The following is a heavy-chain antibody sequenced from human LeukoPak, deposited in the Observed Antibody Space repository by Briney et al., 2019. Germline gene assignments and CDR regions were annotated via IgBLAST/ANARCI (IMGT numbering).Heavy chain of an antibody. J-gene: IGHJ4*02. D-gene: IGHD1-26*01. CDR1: GFTFSSYA. V-gene: IGHV3-23*01. Sequence: PGGSLRLSCAASGFTFSSYAMSWVRQAPGQGLEGVSSISGSGGDTYYADSVRGRFTINRDNSKNTLYLQMKSLRAEDTAKYYSAKLSWMELLSDDFDYWGQGTLVTVSS. CDR3: AKLSWMELLSDDFDY. CDR2: ISGSGGDT.